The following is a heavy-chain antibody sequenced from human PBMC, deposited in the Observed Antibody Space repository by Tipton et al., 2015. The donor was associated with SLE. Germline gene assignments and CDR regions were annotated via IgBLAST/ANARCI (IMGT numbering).Heavy chain of an antibody. Sequence: SLRLSCAPSGFTISTYGMAWVRQPPGKGLEWVSTIRNGGGKSDGKTYYAESVRGRFTISRDNSKNTLYLQMNSLRAEDTAVYYCVGELLPYYGMDVWGQGTTVTVSS. CDR2: IRNGGGKSDGKT. D-gene: IGHD1-26*01. CDR3: VGELLPYYGMDV. V-gene: IGHV3-NL1*01. J-gene: IGHJ6*02. CDR1: GFTISTYG.